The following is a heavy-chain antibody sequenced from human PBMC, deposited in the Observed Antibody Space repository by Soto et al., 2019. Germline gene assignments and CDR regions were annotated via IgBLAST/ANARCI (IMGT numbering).Heavy chain of an antibody. V-gene: IGHV3-23*01. CDR3: AKVRNDFWSGYPPTTLDY. CDR2: ISGSGGST. J-gene: IGHJ4*02. D-gene: IGHD3-3*01. Sequence: GGSLRLSCAASGFTFSSYAMSWVRQAPGKGLEWVSAISGSGGSTYYADSVKGRFTISRDNSKNTLYLQMNSLRAEDTAVYYCAKVRNDFWSGYPPTTLDYWGQGTLVTVSS. CDR1: GFTFSSYA.